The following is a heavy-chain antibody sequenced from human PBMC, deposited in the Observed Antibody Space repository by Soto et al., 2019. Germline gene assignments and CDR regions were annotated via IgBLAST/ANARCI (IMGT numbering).Heavy chain of an antibody. V-gene: IGHV4-31*03. CDR2: IYYSGST. J-gene: IGHJ6*02. CDR1: GGSISIGGYY. Sequence: ASETLSLTCTVSGGSISIGGYYWSWILQHPGKGLEWIGYIYYSGSTYYNPSLKSRVTISVDTSKNQFSLKLSSVTAADTAVYYCARGYSYGLGFSYYYYGMDVWGQGTTVTVSS. CDR3: ARGYSYGLGFSYYYYGMDV. D-gene: IGHD5-18*01.